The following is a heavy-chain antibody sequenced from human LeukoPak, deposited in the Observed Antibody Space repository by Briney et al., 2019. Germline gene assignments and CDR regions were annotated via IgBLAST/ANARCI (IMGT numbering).Heavy chain of an antibody. CDR2: IYYSGST. CDR3: ARDRMVRGVTDWYFDL. Sequence: PSETLSLTCAVYGGSFSGYYWSWIRQPPGKGLEWIGYIYYSGSTYYNPSLKSRVTISVDTSKNQFSLKLSSVTAADTAVYYCARDRMVRGVTDWYFDLWGRGTLVTVSS. CDR1: GGSFSGYY. D-gene: IGHD3-10*01. J-gene: IGHJ2*01. V-gene: IGHV4-30-4*08.